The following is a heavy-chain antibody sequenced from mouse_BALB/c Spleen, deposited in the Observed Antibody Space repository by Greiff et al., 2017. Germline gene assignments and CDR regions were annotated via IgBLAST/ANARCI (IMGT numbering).Heavy chain of an antibody. CDR3: ARERQPYAMDY. J-gene: IGHJ4*01. CDR2: ISSGGSYT. CDR1: GFTFSSYA. D-gene: IGHD3-2*01. V-gene: IGHV5-9-4*01. Sequence: EVQRVESGGGLVKPGGSLKLSCAASGFTFSSYAMSWVRQSPEKRLEWVAEISSGGSYTYYPDTVTGRFTISRDNAKNTLYLEMSSLRSEDTAMYYCARERQPYAMDYWGQGTSVTVSS.